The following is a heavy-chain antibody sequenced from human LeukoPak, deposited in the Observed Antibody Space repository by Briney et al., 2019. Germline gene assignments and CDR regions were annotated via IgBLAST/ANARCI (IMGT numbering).Heavy chain of an antibody. CDR2: ISPDGSDK. D-gene: IGHD4-11*01. CDR1: GFTFSTYW. Sequence: GGSLRLSCVASGFTFSTYWMNWVRQAPGKGLERVGTISPDGSDKYYVDSVKGRFTISRDNSKNTLYLQMNSLRAEDTAVYYCAKAGMTTVTLDYWGQGTLVTVSS. J-gene: IGHJ4*02. CDR3: AKAGMTTVTLDY. V-gene: IGHV3-7*01.